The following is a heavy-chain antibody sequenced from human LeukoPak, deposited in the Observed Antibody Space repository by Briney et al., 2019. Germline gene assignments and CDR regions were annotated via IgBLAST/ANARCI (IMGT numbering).Heavy chain of an antibody. CDR3: ARAPRDSSGWYPFDY. CDR2: IYYSGST. J-gene: IGHJ4*02. V-gene: IGHV4-59*01. CDR1: GGSINSYY. D-gene: IGHD6-19*01. Sequence: SETLSLTCTVSGGSINSYYWSWIRQPPGKGLEWIGYIYYSGSTNYNPSLKSRVTISVDTSKNQFSLKLSSVTAADTAVYYCARAPRDSSGWYPFDYWGQGTLVTVSS.